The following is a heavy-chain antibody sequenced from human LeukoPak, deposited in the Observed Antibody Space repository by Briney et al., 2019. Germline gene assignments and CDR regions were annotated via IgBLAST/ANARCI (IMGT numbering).Heavy chain of an antibody. D-gene: IGHD1-26*01. J-gene: IGHJ4*02. CDR2: ISGSGSTI. CDR1: GFTFTDYY. V-gene: IGHV3-11*01. Sequence: GGSLRLSCAASGFTFTDYYMSWNRQAPGKGLEWVSYISGSGSTIYIADSVKGRFSISRDNANNSLYLQVNSLRAEDTAVYYCARYRGTYYDYWGQGTLVTVSS. CDR3: ARYRGTYYDY.